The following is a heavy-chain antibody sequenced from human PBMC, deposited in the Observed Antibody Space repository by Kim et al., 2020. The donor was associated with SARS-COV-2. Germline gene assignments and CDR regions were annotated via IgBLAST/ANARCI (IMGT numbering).Heavy chain of an antibody. J-gene: IGHJ6*02. V-gene: IGHV3-23*01. D-gene: IGHD4-17*01. CDR3: SLSSDYFYYYGMDV. Sequence: GGSLRLSCVASGFTFSSYAMSWVRQAPGKGLEWVSAISGSGGSTYYADSVKGRFTISRDNSKNTLYLQMNSLRAEDTAVYYCSLSSDYFYYYGMDVWGQGTTVTVSS. CDR2: ISGSGGST. CDR1: GFTFSSYA.